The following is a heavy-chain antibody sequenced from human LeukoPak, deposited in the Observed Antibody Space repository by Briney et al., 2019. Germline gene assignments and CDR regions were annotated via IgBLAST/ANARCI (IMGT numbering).Heavy chain of an antibody. J-gene: IGHJ4*02. CDR1: GFIFSGYG. V-gene: IGHV3-30*18. CDR3: VKDVHPPPREITPGD. CDR2: VSHVGIHQ. D-gene: IGHD5-24*01. Sequence: GGSLRLSRAASGFIFSGYGIQGVPQAPGKGVGGLAVVSHVGIHQYYAQSVRGRFTISRDNFRNSVFLQMDSLGAEDTAVYYCVKDVHPPPREITPGDWGQGTLVVVDS.